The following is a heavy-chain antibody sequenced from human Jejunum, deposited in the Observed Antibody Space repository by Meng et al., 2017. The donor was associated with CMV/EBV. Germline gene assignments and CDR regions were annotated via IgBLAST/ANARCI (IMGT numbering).Heavy chain of an antibody. CDR2: IYYSGST. D-gene: IGHD6-19*01. CDR1: GGSISSSGYY. J-gene: IGHJ4*02. V-gene: IGHV4-31*03. CDR3: ARVSSGWDYFDY. Sequence: QLHLQESGPGLVKPSVTLSPTCTVSGGSISSSGYYWTWIRQHPGKGLEWFGHIYYSGSTFYNPSLKRRVIISIDTSKNQFSLNLRSVTAADTAVYYCARVSSGWDYFDYWGQGTLVTVSA.